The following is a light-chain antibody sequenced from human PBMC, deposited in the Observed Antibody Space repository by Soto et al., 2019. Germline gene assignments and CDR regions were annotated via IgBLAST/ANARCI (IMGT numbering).Light chain of an antibody. V-gene: IGLV4-69*01. CDR2: LNSDGSH. Sequence: QAVVTQSPSASASLGASVKLTCTLSSGHSSYAIAWHQQQPEKGPRYLMKLNSDGSHSKGDGIPDRFSGSSSGAECYLTISSLQSEDEADYYCHTLGTGIQVFGGGTKLTVL. J-gene: IGLJ2*01. CDR3: HTLGTGIQV. CDR1: SGHSSYA.